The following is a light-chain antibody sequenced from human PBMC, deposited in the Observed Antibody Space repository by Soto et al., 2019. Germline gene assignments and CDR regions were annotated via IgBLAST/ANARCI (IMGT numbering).Light chain of an antibody. CDR3: QQYVSSPLT. V-gene: IGKV3-20*01. J-gene: IGKJ4*01. CDR2: DTS. CDR1: QSVSSSS. Sequence: EIVLTQSPGTLSLSPGERAALSCRASQSVSSSSLAWYQQKPGQAPRLLIYDTSSRATGIPDRFSGSGSGTDFTLTISRLEPEDFAVYYCQQYVSSPLTFGGGTNVDIK.